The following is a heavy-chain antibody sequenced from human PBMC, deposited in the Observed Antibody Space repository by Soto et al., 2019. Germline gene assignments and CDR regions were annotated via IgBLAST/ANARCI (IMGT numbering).Heavy chain of an antibody. CDR3: VRSYGLRRPNWFDP. V-gene: IGHV4-39*01. CDR1: GASISSTSYY. Sequence: ETLALTGTVSGASISSTSYYWGWIRQPPGKGLEWIGSIYYSGSTLYNPSLESRVTISVDTSKNQFTLNLRSLTAADTAVYYCVRSYGLRRPNWFDPWGQGTLVTVYS. J-gene: IGHJ5*02. D-gene: IGHD5-18*01. CDR2: IYYSGST.